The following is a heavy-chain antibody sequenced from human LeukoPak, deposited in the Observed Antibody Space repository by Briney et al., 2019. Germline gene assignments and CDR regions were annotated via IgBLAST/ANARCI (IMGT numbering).Heavy chain of an antibody. CDR3: ARRDGYNYRFDP. D-gene: IGHD5-24*01. J-gene: IGHJ5*02. CDR1: GGSISSSSYY. CDR2: ISYSGRT. Sequence: PSETLSLTCTVSGGSISSSSYYWGWIPPPPGKGLEWVGSISYSGRTYYNPSLKSRVNITVDASKTEVSVKLSCVTAADTAVYYCARRDGYNYRFDPWGQGTVVTVSS. V-gene: IGHV4-39*01.